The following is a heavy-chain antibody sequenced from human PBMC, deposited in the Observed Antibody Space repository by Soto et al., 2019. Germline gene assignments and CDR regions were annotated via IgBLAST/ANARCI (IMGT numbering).Heavy chain of an antibody. Sequence: QVQLVESGGGLVKPGGSLRLSCTPSGFTFSDYYMSWVRQAPGKGLEWLSSISTHSTYITYADSVKGRFTISSDNATDSLFLQINTLRADDTAVYYCARGRGATGWYFDLWGRGTLLTVSS. D-gene: IGHD1-26*01. V-gene: IGHV3-11*05. J-gene: IGHJ2*01. CDR2: ISTHSTYI. CDR1: GFTFSDYY. CDR3: ARGRGATGWYFDL.